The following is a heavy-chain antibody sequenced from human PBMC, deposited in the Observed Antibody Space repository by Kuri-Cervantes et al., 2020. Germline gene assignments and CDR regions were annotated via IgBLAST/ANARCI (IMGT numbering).Heavy chain of an antibody. CDR3: AHSVSGYCGYDD. V-gene: IGHV2-26*01. Sequence: SSPTLVKTTETLTLTCTDSGFSLSNARMGVSWIRQPPGNALDWLAHIFSKDGNSYSTSLKSRITISKDTTISQVVRTMTNMDTVDTATYYCAHSVSGYCGYDDWGQGALVTVSS. CDR2: IFSKDGN. D-gene: IGHD5-12*01. CDR1: GFSLSNARMG. J-gene: IGHJ4*02.